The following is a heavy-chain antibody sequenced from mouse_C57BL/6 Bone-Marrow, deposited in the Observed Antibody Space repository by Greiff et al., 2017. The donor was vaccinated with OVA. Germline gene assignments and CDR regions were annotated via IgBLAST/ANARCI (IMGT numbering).Heavy chain of an antibody. D-gene: IGHD1-1*01. CDR2: IYPGSGST. J-gene: IGHJ1*03. CDR1: GYTFTSYW. Sequence: QVQLQQPGAELVKPGASVKMSCKASGYTFTSYWITWVKQRPGQGLEWIGDIYPGSGSTNYNEKFKSKATLTVDTSSSTACMQLSSLTSEDSAVYCGGGRWYGSGYWYVDDWGTGTTVTGS. V-gene: IGHV1-55*01. CDR3: GGRWYGSGYWYVDD.